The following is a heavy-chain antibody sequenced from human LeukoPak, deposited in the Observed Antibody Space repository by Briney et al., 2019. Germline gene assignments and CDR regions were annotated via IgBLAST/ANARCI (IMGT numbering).Heavy chain of an antibody. Sequence: ASVKVSCKASGYTFTGHFMHWVRQAPGQALEWMGWINPNIGDASYAQKFQGRVTMTRDRSINTAYMELSRLTSDDTAVYYCARMDLDGGDSIGFDSWGQGTLVTVSS. CDR1: GYTFTGHF. V-gene: IGHV1-2*02. CDR3: ARMDLDGGDSIGFDS. J-gene: IGHJ5*01. CDR2: INPNIGDA. D-gene: IGHD2-21*02.